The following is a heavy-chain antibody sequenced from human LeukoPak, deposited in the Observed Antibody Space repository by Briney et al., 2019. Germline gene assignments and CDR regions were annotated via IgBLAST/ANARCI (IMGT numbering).Heavy chain of an antibody. CDR3: ATQTTTYYDILTGRGNGAYFDY. Sequence: GSLKISCKGSGYSFTSYWIGWVRQMPGKGLGWMGISYPGDSDTRYSPSFQGQVTISADKSISAAYLQWRSLKASDTPMYYCATQTTTYYDILTGRGNGAYFDYWGQGTLVTVSS. J-gene: IGHJ4*02. CDR2: SYPGDSDT. CDR1: GYSFTSYW. D-gene: IGHD3-9*01. V-gene: IGHV5-51*01.